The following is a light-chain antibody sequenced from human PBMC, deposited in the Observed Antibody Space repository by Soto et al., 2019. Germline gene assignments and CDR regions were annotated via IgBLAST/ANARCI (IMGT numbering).Light chain of an antibody. Sequence: DIQLTHSPALLAATVGYRITTTSRASQPIYSWLAWYQQKPGKAPKLLIYDASGLESGVPSRFSGSGSGTEFTLTISSLQPDDFAPYYCQQYNSYSWTFGQGAKVDIK. CDR3: QQYNSYSWT. CDR1: QPIYSW. J-gene: IGKJ1*01. V-gene: IGKV1-5*01. CDR2: DAS.